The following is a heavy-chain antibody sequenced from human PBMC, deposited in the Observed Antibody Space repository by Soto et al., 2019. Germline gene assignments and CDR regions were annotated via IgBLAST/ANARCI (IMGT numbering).Heavy chain of an antibody. CDR3: ARAYYYDSSGYYYDPQIYFGY. CDR1: GGSVSSGSYY. J-gene: IGHJ4*02. Sequence: SETLSLTCTVSGGSVSSGSYYWSWIRQPPGKGLEWIGYMYYSGSTNYNPSLKSRVTISVDTSKNQFSLKLSSVTAADTAVYYCARAYYYDSSGYYYDPQIYFGYWGRGTLVTVSS. V-gene: IGHV4-61*01. D-gene: IGHD3-22*01. CDR2: MYYSGST.